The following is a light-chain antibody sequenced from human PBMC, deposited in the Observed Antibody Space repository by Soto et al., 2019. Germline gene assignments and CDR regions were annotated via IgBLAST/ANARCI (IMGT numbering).Light chain of an antibody. CDR2: GAS. CDR3: QQYGSSPMP. V-gene: IGKV3-20*01. J-gene: IGKJ5*01. Sequence: ILFTQSLRTLSLPPRERATLSCLASQIVSSLYLAWYQQKPGQAPRLLIYGASSRTTGIPDRFSGSGSGTDFTLTISRLEPEDFAVYYCQQYGSSPMPFGQGTRLEIK. CDR1: QIVSSLY.